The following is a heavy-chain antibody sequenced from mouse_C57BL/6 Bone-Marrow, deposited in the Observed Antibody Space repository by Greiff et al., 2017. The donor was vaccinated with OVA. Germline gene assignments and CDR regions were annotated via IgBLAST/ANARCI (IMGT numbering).Heavy chain of an antibody. CDR2: IHPNSGST. CDR3: ALYYSKVYAMDY. V-gene: IGHV1-64*01. Sequence: QVQLQQPGAELVKPGASVKLSCKASGYTFTSYWMHWVKQRPGQGLEWIGMIHPNSGSTNYNEKFKSKATLTVDKSASPAYMQLSSLTSEDSAVYYCALYYSKVYAMDYWGQGTSVTVSS. D-gene: IGHD2-5*01. CDR1: GYTFTSYW. J-gene: IGHJ4*01.